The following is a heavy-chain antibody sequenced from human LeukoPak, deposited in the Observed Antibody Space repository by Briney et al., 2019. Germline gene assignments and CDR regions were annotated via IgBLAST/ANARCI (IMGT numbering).Heavy chain of an antibody. CDR3: AKDEDYDSSGAMVDY. CDR2: ISWNSGSI. D-gene: IGHD3-22*01. CDR1: GFTFDDYA. V-gene: IGHV3-9*01. J-gene: IGHJ4*02. Sequence: PGRSLRLSCAASGFTFDDYAMHWVRQAPGKGLEWVSGISWNSGSIGYADSVKGRFTISRDNAKNSLYLQMNSLRAVDTALYYCAKDEDYDSSGAMVDYWGQGTLVTVSS.